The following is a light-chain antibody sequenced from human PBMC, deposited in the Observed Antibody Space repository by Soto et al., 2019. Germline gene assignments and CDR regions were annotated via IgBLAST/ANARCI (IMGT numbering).Light chain of an antibody. Sequence: QSALTQPASVSGSPGQSITISCTGTSSDVGGYNYVSWYQQHPGKALKLMIYEVSNRPSGVSNRFSGSKSGNTASLTISGLQAEDEADYYCSSYTSSSTPWVFGGGTQLTVL. J-gene: IGLJ3*02. CDR3: SSYTSSSTPWV. V-gene: IGLV2-14*01. CDR2: EVS. CDR1: SSDVGGYNY.